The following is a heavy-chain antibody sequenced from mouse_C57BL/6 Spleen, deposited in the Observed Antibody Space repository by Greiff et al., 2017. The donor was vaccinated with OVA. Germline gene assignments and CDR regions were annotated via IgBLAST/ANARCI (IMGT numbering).Heavy chain of an antibody. V-gene: IGHV5-17*01. CDR1: GFTFSDYG. D-gene: IGHD2-3*01. CDR2: ISSGSSTI. CDR3: AGGGWLLRDFDD. J-gene: IGHJ2*01. Sequence: EVKVVESGGGLVKPGGSLKLSCAASGFTFSDYGMHWVRQAPEKGLEWVAYISSGSSTIYYADTVTGRFPISRDNAKNTLFLQMTSLRSEDTAMYYCAGGGWLLRDFDDWGQGTTLTVSS.